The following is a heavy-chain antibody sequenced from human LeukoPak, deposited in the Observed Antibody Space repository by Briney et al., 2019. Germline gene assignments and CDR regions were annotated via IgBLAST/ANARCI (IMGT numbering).Heavy chain of an antibody. D-gene: IGHD3-3*01. CDR2: ISGSGGST. CDR1: GFIFSSCA. Sequence: GGSLRLSCATSGFIFSSCAMSWVRQAPGKGLEWVSVISGSGGSTNYAESVKGRFTISRDNSKNTLYLQMNSLRVEDTAVYYCAKDNWVAWYYDFWSGYSEDYWGQGTLVTVSS. CDR3: AKDNWVAWYYDFWSGYSEDY. V-gene: IGHV3-23*01. J-gene: IGHJ4*02.